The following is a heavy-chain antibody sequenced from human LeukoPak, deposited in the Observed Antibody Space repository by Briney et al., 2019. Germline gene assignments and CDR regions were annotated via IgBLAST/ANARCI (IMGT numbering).Heavy chain of an antibody. D-gene: IGHD2-15*01. Sequence: SETLSLTCTVSGGSISSYYWSWIRQPAGKGLEWIGRIYTSGSTNYNPSLKSRVTMSVDTSKNQFSLKLSSVTAADTAVYYCARHACSGGSCYSGSFDYWGQGTLVTVSS. CDR2: IYTSGST. V-gene: IGHV4-4*07. J-gene: IGHJ4*02. CDR1: GGSISSYY. CDR3: ARHACSGGSCYSGSFDY.